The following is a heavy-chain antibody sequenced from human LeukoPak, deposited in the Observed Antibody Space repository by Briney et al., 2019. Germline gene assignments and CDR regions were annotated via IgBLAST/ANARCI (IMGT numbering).Heavy chain of an antibody. V-gene: IGHV3-30*04. Sequence: GGSLRLSCAASGFTFSSYAMHWVCQAPGKGLEWVAVISYDGSNKYYADSVKGRFTISRDNSKNTLYLQMNSLRAEDTAVYYCASGITVVNSSPFDYWGQGTLVTVSS. CDR1: GFTFSSYA. CDR3: ASGITVVNSSPFDY. D-gene: IGHD4-23*01. J-gene: IGHJ4*02. CDR2: ISYDGSNK.